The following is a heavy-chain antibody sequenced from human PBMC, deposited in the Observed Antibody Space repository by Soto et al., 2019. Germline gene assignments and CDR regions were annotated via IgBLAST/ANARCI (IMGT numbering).Heavy chain of an antibody. Sequence: ASVKVSCKASGNTVPNYAIHWVRQAPGQRLEWMGWINAGNGNTKYSQKFQGRVTITRDTSASTAYMELSSLRSEDTAVYYCARARTGTTGPPGYWGQGTLVTVSS. CDR1: GNTVPNYA. CDR3: ARARTGTTGPPGY. J-gene: IGHJ4*02. V-gene: IGHV1-3*01. D-gene: IGHD1-1*01. CDR2: INAGNGNT.